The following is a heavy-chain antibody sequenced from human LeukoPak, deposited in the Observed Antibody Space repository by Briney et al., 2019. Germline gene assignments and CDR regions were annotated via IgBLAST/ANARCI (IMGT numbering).Heavy chain of an antibody. CDR2: IWYDGSNK. J-gene: IGHJ4*02. D-gene: IGHD1-26*01. CDR3: ARDMSGSYEAFDY. Sequence: GGSLRLSCAASGFTFSSYGMHWVRQAPGKGLEWVAVIWYDGSNKYYADSVKGRFTISRDNSKNMLYLQMNSLRAEDTAVYYCARDMSGSYEAFDYWGQGTLVTVSS. CDR1: GFTFSSYG. V-gene: IGHV3-33*01.